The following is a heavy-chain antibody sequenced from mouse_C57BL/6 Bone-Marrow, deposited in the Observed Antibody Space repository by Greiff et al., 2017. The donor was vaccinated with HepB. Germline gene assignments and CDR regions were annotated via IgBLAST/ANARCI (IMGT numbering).Heavy chain of an antibody. V-gene: IGHV5-4*03. Sequence: EVKLMESGGGLVKPGGSLKLSCAASGFTFSSYAMSWVRQTPEKRLEWVATISDGGSYTYYPDNVKGRFTISRDNAKNNLYLQMRHLKSEDTAMYYCARGLLRYFDVWGTGTTVTVSS. D-gene: IGHD2-10*01. J-gene: IGHJ1*03. CDR1: GFTFSSYA. CDR3: ARGLLRYFDV. CDR2: ISDGGSYT.